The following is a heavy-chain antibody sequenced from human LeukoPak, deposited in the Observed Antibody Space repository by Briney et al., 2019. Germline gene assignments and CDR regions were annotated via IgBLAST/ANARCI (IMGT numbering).Heavy chain of an antibody. J-gene: IGHJ4*02. CDR3: ARPRGSYGSGTLYLYYFDY. Sequence: GESLKISCKGSGYSFTSYWIGWVRQMPGKGLEWMGIIYPGDSDTRYNPSFQGQVTISVDKSINTAYLQWSSLKASDTAMYYCARPRGSYGSGTLYLYYFDYWGQGTLVTVSS. CDR1: GYSFTSYW. V-gene: IGHV5-51*01. CDR2: IYPGDSDT. D-gene: IGHD3-10*01.